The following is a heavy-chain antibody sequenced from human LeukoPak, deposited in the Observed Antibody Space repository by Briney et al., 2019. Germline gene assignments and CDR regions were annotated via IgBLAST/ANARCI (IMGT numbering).Heavy chain of an antibody. Sequence: ASVKVSCKASGYTFTSYGISWVRQAPGRGLEWMGWICAYNGNTNYAQNLQGRVTMTTDTSTRTAYMEVRSLRSDDTAVYYCARCGRSGWYGDYYYMDVWGKGTTVTVSS. CDR3: ARCGRSGWYGDYYYMDV. CDR1: GYTFTSYG. D-gene: IGHD6-19*01. J-gene: IGHJ6*03. CDR2: ICAYNGNT. V-gene: IGHV1-18*01.